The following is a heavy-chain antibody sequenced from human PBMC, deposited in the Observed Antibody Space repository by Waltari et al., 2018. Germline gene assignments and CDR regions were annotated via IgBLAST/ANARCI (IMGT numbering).Heavy chain of an antibody. Sequence: QFQLQESGPGLVKPSETLSLTCRVSGYSISSDYYWGWMRQPPGKGLEWIGSIFHSGATYYNPSLKSRVTISVDTSKNQLSLKLHSVTAADTAVYYCVRDWRAGYFGPVRDTSFDHWGQGTLVTVSS. CDR2: IFHSGAT. J-gene: IGHJ4*02. CDR1: GYSISSDYY. V-gene: IGHV4-38-2*02. D-gene: IGHD3-22*01. CDR3: VRDWRAGYFGPVRDTSFDH.